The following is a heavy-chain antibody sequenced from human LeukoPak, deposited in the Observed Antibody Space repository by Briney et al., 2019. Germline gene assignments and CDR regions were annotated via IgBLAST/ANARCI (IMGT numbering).Heavy chain of an antibody. V-gene: IGHV3-30*18. J-gene: IGHJ4*02. CDR2: ISYDGSNK. Sequence: GGSLRLSCAASGFTFSSYGMHWVRQAPGKGLEWAAVISYDGSNKYYADSVKDRFTISRDNSKNTLYLQMNSLRAEDTAVYYCAKDRIAVAGIFDYWGQGTLVTVSS. CDR1: GFTFSSYG. CDR3: AKDRIAVAGIFDY. D-gene: IGHD6-19*01.